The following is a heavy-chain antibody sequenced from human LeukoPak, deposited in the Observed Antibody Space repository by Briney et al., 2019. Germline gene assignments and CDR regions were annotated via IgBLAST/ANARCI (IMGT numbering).Heavy chain of an antibody. J-gene: IGHJ5*02. CDR3: VREDSSGYA. V-gene: IGHV3-48*01. Sequence: GGSLRLSCAASGFTFRSYSMNWVRQAPGQGLEWISYISSARSTIYYADSVKGRFTISRDNPNNSLFLQMNSLRVEDTAMYYCVREDSSGYAWGQGTLVTVSS. CDR2: ISSARSTI. CDR1: GFTFRSYS. D-gene: IGHD3-9*01.